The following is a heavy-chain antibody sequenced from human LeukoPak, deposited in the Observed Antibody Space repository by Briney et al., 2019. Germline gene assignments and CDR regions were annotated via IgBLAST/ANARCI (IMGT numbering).Heavy chain of an antibody. D-gene: IGHD3-22*01. CDR1: GYTFTNYA. J-gene: IGHJ4*02. CDR3: ASVAGYYDSTSYYDY. V-gene: IGHV1-3*01. Sequence: GASVKVSCKASGYTFTNYAMHWVRQAPGQRLEWMGWINPGNGNTKYSQKFQGTVTITRDTSASTAYMELSSLRSEDTAVYYCASVAGYYDSTSYYDYWGQGTLVTASS. CDR2: INPGNGNT.